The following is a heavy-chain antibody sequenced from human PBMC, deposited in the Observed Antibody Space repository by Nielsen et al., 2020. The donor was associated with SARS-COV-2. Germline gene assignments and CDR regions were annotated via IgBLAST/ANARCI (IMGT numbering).Heavy chain of an antibody. CDR2: IRSSSSYT. J-gene: IGHJ4*02. Sequence: GESLKISCAASGFTFSDYYMSWIRQAPGKGLEWVSYIRSSSSYTNYADSVKGRFTISRDNAKNSLYLQMNSLRAEDTAVYYCARDTTSTSNFDYWGQGTLVTVSS. CDR1: GFTFSDYY. D-gene: IGHD2-2*01. V-gene: IGHV3-11*06. CDR3: ARDTTSTSNFDY.